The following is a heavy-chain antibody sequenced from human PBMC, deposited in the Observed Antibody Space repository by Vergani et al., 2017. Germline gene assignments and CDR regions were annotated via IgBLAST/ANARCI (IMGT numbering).Heavy chain of an antibody. CDR2: IKQDGSEK. Sequence: EVQLVESGGGLVQPGGSLRLSCAASGFTFSSYWMSWVRQAPGKGLEWVANIKQDGSEKYYVDSVKGRFTISRDKAKNSLYLQMNSLRAEDTAVYYCASSGGYYYDSSGYYPSLRNNWGQGTLVTVSS. CDR1: GFTFSSYW. CDR3: ASSGGYYYDSSGYYPSLRNN. D-gene: IGHD3-22*01. J-gene: IGHJ4*02. V-gene: IGHV3-7*01.